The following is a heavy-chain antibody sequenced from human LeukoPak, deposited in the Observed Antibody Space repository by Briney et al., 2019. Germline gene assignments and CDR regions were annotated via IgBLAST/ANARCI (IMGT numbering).Heavy chain of an antibody. CDR1: GFTFSSYA. Sequence: PGGSLRLSCAASGFTFSSYAMNWVRQAPGKGLEWVSAISGSGGSTYYADSVKGRFTISRDNSKNTLYLQMNSLRAEDTAVYYCTRQVYYGDHYYYYYMDVWGKGTTVTISS. J-gene: IGHJ6*03. V-gene: IGHV3-23*01. CDR3: TRQVYYGDHYYYYYMDV. D-gene: IGHD4-17*01. CDR2: ISGSGGST.